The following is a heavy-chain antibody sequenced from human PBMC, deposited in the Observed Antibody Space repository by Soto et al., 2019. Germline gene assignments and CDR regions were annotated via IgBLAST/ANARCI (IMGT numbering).Heavy chain of an antibody. CDR2: INAGNGNT. D-gene: IGHD2-15*01. CDR1: GYTFTSYA. Sequence: ASVKVSCKASGYTFTSYAMHWVRQAPGQRLEWMGWINAGNGNTKYSQKFQGRVTITRDTSASTAYMELSSLRSEDTAVYYCARVTLGYCSGGSCYPEYFDYWGQGTLVTVSS. V-gene: IGHV1-3*01. CDR3: ARVTLGYCSGGSCYPEYFDY. J-gene: IGHJ4*02.